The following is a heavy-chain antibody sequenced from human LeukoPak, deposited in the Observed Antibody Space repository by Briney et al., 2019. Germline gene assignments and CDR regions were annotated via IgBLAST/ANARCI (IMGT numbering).Heavy chain of an antibody. V-gene: IGHV4-59*01. CDR2: IYYSGST. Sequence: SETLSLTCTVSRGSISSYYWSWIRQPPGKGLEWIGYIYYSGSTNYNPSLKSRVTISVDTSKNQFSLKLSSVTAADAAVYYCARANDILTGYWCYFDYWGQGTLVTVSS. J-gene: IGHJ4*02. CDR3: ARANDILTGYWCYFDY. D-gene: IGHD3-9*01. CDR1: RGSISSYY.